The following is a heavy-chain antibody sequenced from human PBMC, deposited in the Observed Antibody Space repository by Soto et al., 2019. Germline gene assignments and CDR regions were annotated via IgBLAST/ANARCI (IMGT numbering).Heavy chain of an antibody. CDR1: GGTFYTYT. CDR2: ITPIYPTT. J-gene: IGHJ4*02. Sequence: QVQLVQSGAEVRKPGSSVQVSCKASGGTFYTYTFSCVRQAPGQGLEWMGSITPIYPTTNYAEKFQGRLTVTADGSTNTAYMELNSLTSEDTAVYYCARIPRYSFTTSDDIDSWGQGTLVTVSS. CDR3: ARIPRYSFTTSDDIDS. V-gene: IGHV1-69*15. D-gene: IGHD5-18*01.